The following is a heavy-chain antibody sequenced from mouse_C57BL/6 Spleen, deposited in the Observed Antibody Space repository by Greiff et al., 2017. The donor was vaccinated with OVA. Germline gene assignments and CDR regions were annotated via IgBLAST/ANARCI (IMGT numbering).Heavy chain of an antibody. CDR2: IDPSDSYT. CDR3: ARSWSGGYFDV. V-gene: IGHV1-50*01. J-gene: IGHJ1*03. CDR1: GYTFTSYW. Sequence: VQLQQSGAELVKPGASVKLSCKASGYTFTSYWMQWVKQRPGQGLEWIGEIDPSDSYTNYNQKFKGKATLTVDTSSSTAYMQLSSLTSEDSAVYYCARSWSGGYFDVWGTGTTVTVSS.